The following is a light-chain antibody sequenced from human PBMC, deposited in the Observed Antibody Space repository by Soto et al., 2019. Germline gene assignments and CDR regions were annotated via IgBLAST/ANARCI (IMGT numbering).Light chain of an antibody. J-gene: IGKJ5*01. CDR2: KAS. CDR3: QQSYMDPIT. V-gene: IGKV1-5*03. Sequence: DIRMTQSPSTLSASVGDRVTITCRANQRISSWLAWYQLKPGNAPRLLIYKASTLESGVPSRFSGSGGGTDFTLSISSVQPEDFATYFCQQSYMDPITFGQGTRLEIK. CDR1: QRISSW.